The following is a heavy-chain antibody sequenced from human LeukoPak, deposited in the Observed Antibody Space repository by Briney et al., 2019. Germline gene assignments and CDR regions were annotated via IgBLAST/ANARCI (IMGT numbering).Heavy chain of an antibody. Sequence: SETLSLTCTVSGGSISSSSYYWGWIRQPPGKGLEWIGSIYYSGSTYYNPSLKSRVTMSVDTSKNQFSLKLSSVTAVDTAVYYCARSRSGSYNAFDIWGQGTMVTVSS. CDR3: ARSRSGSYNAFDI. CDR2: IYYSGST. V-gene: IGHV4-39*07. D-gene: IGHD1-26*01. J-gene: IGHJ3*02. CDR1: GGSISSSSYY.